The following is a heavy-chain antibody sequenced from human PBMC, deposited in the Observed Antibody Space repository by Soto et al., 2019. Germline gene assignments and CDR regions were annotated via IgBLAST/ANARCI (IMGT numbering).Heavy chain of an antibody. D-gene: IGHD2-15*01. CDR1: GFSLSTSGMG. CDR2: IYWDDDK. Sequence: QITLKESGPTLVKPTQTLTLTCTFSGFSLSTSGMGVGWIRQPPGKALEWLALIYWDDDKRYSPSLKSRLTITTDTSKNQVVLTMTNMDPVDTATYYCAHRRAYCTGGSCYSTWFDPWGQGTLVTVSS. J-gene: IGHJ5*02. CDR3: AHRRAYCTGGSCYSTWFDP. V-gene: IGHV2-5*02.